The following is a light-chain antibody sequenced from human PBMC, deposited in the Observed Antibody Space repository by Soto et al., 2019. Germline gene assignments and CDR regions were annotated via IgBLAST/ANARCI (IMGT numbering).Light chain of an antibody. Sequence: EIVLTQSPGTLPLSPGERATLSCRASLSVASNYLAWYQQKPGQAPRLLIYAASGRATGIPDRFSGSGSGTYFTLTITSLEPEDFAVYYCQQYGSAPWTFGQGTKVEIK. J-gene: IGKJ1*01. V-gene: IGKV3-20*01. CDR2: AAS. CDR1: LSVASNY. CDR3: QQYGSAPWT.